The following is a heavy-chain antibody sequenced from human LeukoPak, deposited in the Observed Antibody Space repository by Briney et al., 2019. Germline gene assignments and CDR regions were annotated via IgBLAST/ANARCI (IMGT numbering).Heavy chain of an antibody. D-gene: IGHD2-2*01. Sequence: SETLSLTCTVSGGSISSYYWSWIRQPPGKGLEWIGYIYYSGSTNYNPSLKSRVTISIDTSKNQFSLKLSSVTAADTAVYYCARSYCSSTSCYEVYYFDYWGQGTLVTVSS. CDR3: ARSYCSSTSCYEVYYFDY. CDR2: IYYSGST. CDR1: GGSISSYY. V-gene: IGHV4-59*08. J-gene: IGHJ4*02.